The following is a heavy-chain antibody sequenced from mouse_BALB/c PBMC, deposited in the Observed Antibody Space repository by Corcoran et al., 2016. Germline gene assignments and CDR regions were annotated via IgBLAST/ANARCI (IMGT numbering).Heavy chain of an antibody. V-gene: IGHV3-6*02. D-gene: IGHD3-2*01. CDR2: ISYDGSN. CDR3: ARVDSFDY. CDR1: GYSITSGYY. Sequence: DVQLQESGPGLVKPSQSLSLTCSVTGYSITSGYYWNWIRQFPGNKLEWMGYISYDGSNNYNPSLKNRISITRDTSKNQFFLKLNSVTTEDTATYYCARVDSFDYWGQGTTLTVSS. J-gene: IGHJ2*01.